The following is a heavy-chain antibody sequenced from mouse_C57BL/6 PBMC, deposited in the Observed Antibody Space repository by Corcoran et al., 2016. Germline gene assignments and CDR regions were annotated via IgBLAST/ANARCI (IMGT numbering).Heavy chain of an antibody. V-gene: IGHV1-26*01. CDR1: GYTFTDYY. D-gene: IGHD1-1*01. CDR3: AERGLSYYGSFDY. CDR2: INPNNGGT. J-gene: IGHJ2*01. Sequence: EVQLQQSGPELVKPGASVKISCKASGYTFTDYYMNWVKQSHGKSLEWIGDINPNNGGTSYNQKFKGKATLTVDKSSSTAYMELRSLTSEDSAVYYCAERGLSYYGSFDYWGQGTTLTVSS.